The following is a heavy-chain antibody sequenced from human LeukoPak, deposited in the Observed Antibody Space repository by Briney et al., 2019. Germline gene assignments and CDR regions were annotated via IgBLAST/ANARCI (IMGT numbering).Heavy chain of an antibody. CDR1: GFTFSSYA. Sequence: QAGGSLRLSCAASGFTFSSYAMSWVRQAPGKGLEWVSAISGSGGSTYYADSVKGRFTISRDNAKNSLYLQMNSLRAEDTAVYYCARDSLSGYYHLTTFDYWGQGTLVTVSS. V-gene: IGHV3-23*01. CDR2: ISGSGGST. J-gene: IGHJ4*02. D-gene: IGHD3-22*01. CDR3: ARDSLSGYYHLTTFDY.